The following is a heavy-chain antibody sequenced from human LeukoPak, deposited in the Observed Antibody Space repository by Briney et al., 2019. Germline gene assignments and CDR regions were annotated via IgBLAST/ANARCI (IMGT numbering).Heavy chain of an antibody. V-gene: IGHV1-69*06. J-gene: IGHJ4*02. D-gene: IGHD3-16*02. CDR2: IILIFGTA. CDR1: GGTFSSYA. CDR3: ARVIGLGGVIVRRYYFDY. Sequence: ASVKVSCKASGGTFSSYAISWVRQAPGQGLEWMGGIILIFGTANYAQKFQGRVTITADKSTSTAYMELSSLRSEDTAVYYCARVIGLGGVIVRRYYFDYWGQGTLVTVSS.